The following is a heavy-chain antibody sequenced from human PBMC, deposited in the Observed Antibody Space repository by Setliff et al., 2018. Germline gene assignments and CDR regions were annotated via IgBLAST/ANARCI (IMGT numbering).Heavy chain of an antibody. CDR3: ARGGFFGYNADF. CDR2: IYTSWST. Sequence: PSETLSLTCTVSGDSISSRPFYWGWFRQPAGKELEWIGQIYTSWSTNYNPSLKSRLTIAVDTSKNEFSLILASVTAADTAVYYCARGGFFGYNADFWGQGALVTVSS. J-gene: IGHJ4*02. CDR1: GDSISSRPFY. V-gene: IGHV4-61*09. D-gene: IGHD3-3*01.